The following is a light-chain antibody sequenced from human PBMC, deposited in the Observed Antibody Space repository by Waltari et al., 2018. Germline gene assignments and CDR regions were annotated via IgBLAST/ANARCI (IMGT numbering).Light chain of an antibody. CDR2: VNSDGAR. Sequence: QLVLTQSPSASASLGASVKLTCTLSSGHSSNVIAWLQQQPEKGPRYLMKVNSDGARSKGDEIPDRFSGSSSGAERYLTISSLQSEDEADYYCQNGGHGTWVFGGGTKLTVL. CDR1: SGHSSNV. CDR3: QNGGHGTWV. J-gene: IGLJ3*02. V-gene: IGLV4-69*01.